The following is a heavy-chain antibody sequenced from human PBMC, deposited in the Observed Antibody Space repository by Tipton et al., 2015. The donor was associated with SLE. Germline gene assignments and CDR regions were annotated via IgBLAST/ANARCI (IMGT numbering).Heavy chain of an antibody. CDR3: ARHAGGLRRSFDD. Sequence: TLSLTCTVSGGSISNSSFYWGWIRQPPGKGLEWFGSMYYIGKTYDNPYLKSRVTISLDTSKNQLSLKLSSVTAADTAIYYCARHAGGLRRSFDDWGQGTLVSVSS. CDR2: MYYIGKT. J-gene: IGHJ4*02. V-gene: IGHV4-39*07. CDR1: GGSISNSSFY. D-gene: IGHD5/OR15-5a*01.